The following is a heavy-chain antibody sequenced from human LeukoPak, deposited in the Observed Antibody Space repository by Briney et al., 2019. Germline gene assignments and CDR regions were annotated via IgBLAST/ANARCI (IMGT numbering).Heavy chain of an antibody. D-gene: IGHD3-10*01. J-gene: IGHJ4*02. V-gene: IGHV3-74*01. CDR2: INSDGSST. Sequence: PGGSLRLSCAASGFTFSSYWMHWVRQAPGKGLVWVSRINSDGSSTSYADSVKGRFTISRDNAKNTLYLQMNSLRAEDTAVYYCARGHSLLWFGDLDYWGQGTLVTVSS. CDR1: GFTFSSYW. CDR3: ARGHSLLWFGDLDY.